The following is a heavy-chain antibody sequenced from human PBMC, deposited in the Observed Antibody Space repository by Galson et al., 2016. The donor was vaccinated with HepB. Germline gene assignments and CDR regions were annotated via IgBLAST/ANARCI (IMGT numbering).Heavy chain of an antibody. D-gene: IGHD2-15*01. CDR3: AKGGTPDDQTVNYAMDV. V-gene: IGHV3-23*01. CDR1: GFSFSSYA. J-gene: IGHJ6*02. CDR2: ISGTSASI. Sequence: YLRLSCAVSGFSFSSYAMNWVRQAPGKGLEWVSVISGTSASIFYGDSVKGRFTISRDNSKNTLYLQMNRLRAEDTAVYYCAKGGTPDDQTVNYAMDVWGQGTTVTVSS.